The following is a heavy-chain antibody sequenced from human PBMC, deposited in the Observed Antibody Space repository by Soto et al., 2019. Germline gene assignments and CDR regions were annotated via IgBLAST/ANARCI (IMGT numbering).Heavy chain of an antibody. Sequence: TSTLSLTCAVSGCSISSSNWWSWVLPPPGKGLEWIGEIYHSGSTNYNPSLKSRVTISVDKSKNQFSLKLSSVTAADTAVYYCARDKAVGAPYYYYGMDVWGQGTTVTVSS. D-gene: IGHD1-26*01. CDR3: ARDKAVGAPYYYYGMDV. V-gene: IGHV4-4*02. CDR1: GCSISSSNW. CDR2: IYHSGST. J-gene: IGHJ6*02.